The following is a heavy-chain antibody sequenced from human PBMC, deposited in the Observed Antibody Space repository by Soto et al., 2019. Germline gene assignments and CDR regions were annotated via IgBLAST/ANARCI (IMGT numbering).Heavy chain of an antibody. CDR2: TSGSGGST. J-gene: IGHJ5*01. CDR3: AKERNFWSGTAGFDS. V-gene: IGHV3-23*01. CDR1: GFTFGMFA. D-gene: IGHD3-3*01. Sequence: PGGSLRLSCVGSGFTFGMFAMSWVRQAPGKGLEWISSTSGSGGSTYYADSVKGRFTVSRDNSKTTVFLQMNSLRTEDTAVYFCAKERNFWSGTAGFDSWGQGSPVTVSS.